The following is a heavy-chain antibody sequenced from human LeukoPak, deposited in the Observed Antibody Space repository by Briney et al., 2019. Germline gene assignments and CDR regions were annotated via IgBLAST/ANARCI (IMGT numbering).Heavy chain of an antibody. V-gene: IGHV3-9*01. CDR2: INWNSGSI. J-gene: IGHJ6*02. Sequence: GGSLRLSCAASGFTFYDYAMHWVRQAPGKGLECVSGINWNSGSIGYADSVKGRFTISRDNAKNSLYLQMSSLRAEDTALYYCAKDSSSGGFYGMDVWGQGTTVTVSS. CDR3: AKDSSSGGFYGMDV. CDR1: GFTFYDYA. D-gene: IGHD6-19*01.